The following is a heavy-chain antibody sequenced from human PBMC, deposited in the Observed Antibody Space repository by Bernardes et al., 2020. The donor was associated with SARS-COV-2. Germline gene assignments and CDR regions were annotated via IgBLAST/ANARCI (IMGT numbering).Heavy chain of an antibody. CDR1: GFTFSDYS. CDR2: ISSSSSYI. Sequence: GYLRLSCVATGFTFSDYSMNWVRQAPGKGLEWVSSISSSSSYIYNADSVKGRFTISRDNAKNSLYLQMNSLRAEDTAVYYCATESRSSSSEWYFDLWGRGTLVTVSS. D-gene: IGHD6-6*01. CDR3: ATESRSSSSEWYFDL. V-gene: IGHV3-21*04. J-gene: IGHJ2*01.